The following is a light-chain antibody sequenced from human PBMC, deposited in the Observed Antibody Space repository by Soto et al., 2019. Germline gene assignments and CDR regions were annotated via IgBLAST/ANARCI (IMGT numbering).Light chain of an antibody. CDR1: SSDIGGYHY. CDR3: SSYTSTSTLYV. Sequence: QSALTQPASVSGSPGQSITISCTGTSSDIGGYHYVSWYQQLPGKVPKLIIYDVSNRPSGVSDRFSGSKSGNAASLTISGLQAEDEADYYCSSYTSTSTLYVFGTGTKLTVL. CDR2: DVS. J-gene: IGLJ1*01. V-gene: IGLV2-14*03.